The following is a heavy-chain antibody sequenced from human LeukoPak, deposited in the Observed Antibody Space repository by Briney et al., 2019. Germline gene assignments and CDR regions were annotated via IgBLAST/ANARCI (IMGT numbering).Heavy chain of an antibody. CDR1: GFTFSSYS. CDR3: AREESGYYYNPFDY. V-gene: IGHV3-21*01. D-gene: IGHD3-22*01. CDR2: ISSSSSYI. J-gene: IGHJ4*02. Sequence: PGGSLRLSCAASGFTFSSYSMNWVRQAPGKGLEWVSSISSSSSYIYYVDSVKGRFTISRDNAKNSLYLQMNSLRAEDTAVYYCAREESGYYYNPFDYWGQGTLVTVSS.